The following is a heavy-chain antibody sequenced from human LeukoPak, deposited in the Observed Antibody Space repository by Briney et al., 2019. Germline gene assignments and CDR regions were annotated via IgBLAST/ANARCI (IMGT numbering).Heavy chain of an antibody. V-gene: IGHV4-31*03. CDR2: TYYSGST. Sequence: SETLSLTCTVSGGSINSGSYYWSWIRQHPGKGLEWIGYTYYSGSTYYNPSLKSRVTISLDTSKNQFSLRLSSVTAADTAVYYCARGNYYDTSGYLDYWGQGTLVTVSS. D-gene: IGHD3-22*01. CDR1: GGSINSGSYY. CDR3: ARGNYYDTSGYLDY. J-gene: IGHJ4*02.